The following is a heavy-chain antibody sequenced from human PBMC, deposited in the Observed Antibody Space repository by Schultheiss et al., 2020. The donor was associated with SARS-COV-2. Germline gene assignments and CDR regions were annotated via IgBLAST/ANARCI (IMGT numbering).Heavy chain of an antibody. Sequence: GGSLRLSCAASGFTFSSYAMSWVRQAPGKGLEWVANIKQDGSEKYYVDSVKGRFTISRDNAKNSLYLQMNSLRAEDTAVYYCARGTRAYYVWGQGTLVTVSS. CDR1: GFTFSSYA. D-gene: IGHD3-16*01. J-gene: IGHJ4*02. CDR3: ARGTRAYYV. CDR2: IKQDGSEK. V-gene: IGHV3-7*03.